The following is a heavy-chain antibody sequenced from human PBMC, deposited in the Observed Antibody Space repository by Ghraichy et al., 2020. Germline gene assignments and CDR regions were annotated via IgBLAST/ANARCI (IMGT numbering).Heavy chain of an antibody. V-gene: IGHV4-31*02. D-gene: IGHD3-10*01. Sequence: SQTLSLTCTVSGGSISSGGYYWSWIRQHPGKGLEWIGYIYYSGSTYYNPSLKSRVTISVDTSKNQFSLKLSSVTAADTAVYYCARDITMVQGTPRGAFDIWGQGTMVTVSS. CDR3: ARDITMVQGTPRGAFDI. J-gene: IGHJ3*02. CDR1: GGSISSGGYY. CDR2: IYYSGST.